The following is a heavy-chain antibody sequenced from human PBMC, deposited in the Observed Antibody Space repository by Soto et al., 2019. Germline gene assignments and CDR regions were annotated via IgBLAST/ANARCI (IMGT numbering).Heavy chain of an antibody. Sequence: ASVKVSCRASGYTFTGYYMHWVRQAPGQGLEWMGWINPNSGGTNYAQKFQGWVTMTRDTSISTAYMELSRLRSDDTAVYYCARDYDSSGSLFDQWGRGTLVTVSS. J-gene: IGHJ4*02. V-gene: IGHV1-2*04. CDR2: INPNSGGT. CDR3: ARDYDSSGSLFDQ. CDR1: GYTFTGYY. D-gene: IGHD3-22*01.